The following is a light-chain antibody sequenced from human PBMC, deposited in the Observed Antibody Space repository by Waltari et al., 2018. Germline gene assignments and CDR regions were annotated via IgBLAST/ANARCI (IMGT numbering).Light chain of an antibody. CDR3: GAWDTSLSVGV. V-gene: IGLV1-51*01. J-gene: IGLJ3*02. CDR2: DEK. CDR1: SSNTGNKY. Sequence: QSVLTQPPSVSAAPGQKVTISCSGSSSNTGNKYVSWYQQFPGTAPKLLIYDEKRGPPGIPARFSGSRSGTTATLGITGLQTGDEATYYCGAWDTSLSVGVFGGGTKLTVL.